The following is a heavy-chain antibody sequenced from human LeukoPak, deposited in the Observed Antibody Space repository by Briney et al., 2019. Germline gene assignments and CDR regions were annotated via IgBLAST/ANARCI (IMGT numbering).Heavy chain of an antibody. CDR1: GFNFSGSD. V-gene: IGHV3-30*02. J-gene: IGHJ4*02. CDR3: AKPYYDILTGFDY. CDR2: IRYDGSNK. D-gene: IGHD3-9*01. Sequence: GGSLRLSCAASGFNFSGSDMHWVRQASGKGLEWVAFIRYDGSNKYYADSVKGRFTISRDNSKNTLYLQMNSLRAEDTAVYYCAKPYYDILTGFDYWGQGTLVTVSS.